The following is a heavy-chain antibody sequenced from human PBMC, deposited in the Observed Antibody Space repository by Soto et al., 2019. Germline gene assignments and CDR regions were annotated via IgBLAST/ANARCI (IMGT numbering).Heavy chain of an antibody. V-gene: IGHV1-46*01. CDR1: GYTFTSYY. D-gene: IGHD2-2*01. J-gene: IGHJ6*02. CDR2: INPSGGST. CDR3: ARESIVLVPARGPNYYYYGLDV. Sequence: ASVKVSCKASGYTFTSYYMHWVRQAPGQGLEWMGIINPSGGSTSYAQKFQGRVTMTRDTSTSTVYMELSSLRSEDTAVYYCARESIVLVPARGPNYYYYGLDVWGQVTTVTVSS.